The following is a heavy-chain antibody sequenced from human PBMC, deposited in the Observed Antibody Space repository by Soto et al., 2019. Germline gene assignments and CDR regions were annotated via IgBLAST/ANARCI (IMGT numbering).Heavy chain of an antibody. J-gene: IGHJ4*02. CDR2: IKQDRSEK. Sequence: GGSLRLSCAASGFTFSNYWMTWVRQAPGKGLEWVANIKQDRSEKYYVDSVKGRFTISRDNAKNSLYLQMNSLRAEDTAEYYCARGCSGGSCYSIWFDYLGQGTQVTVSS. CDR1: GFTFSNYW. CDR3: ARGCSGGSCYSIWFDY. D-gene: IGHD2-15*01. V-gene: IGHV3-7*03.